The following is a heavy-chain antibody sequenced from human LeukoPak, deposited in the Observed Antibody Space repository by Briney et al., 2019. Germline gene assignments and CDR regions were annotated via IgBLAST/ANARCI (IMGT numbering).Heavy chain of an antibody. CDR2: ISSSGSTI. Sequence: GGSLRLSCAASGFTLSSYEMNWVRQAPGKGLEWVSYISSSGSTIYYADSVKGRFTISRDNGKNSLYLQMNSLRAEDTAVYYCARDRLHYGEYEKTFDYWGQGTLVTVSS. CDR1: GFTLSSYE. D-gene: IGHD4-17*01. J-gene: IGHJ4*02. CDR3: ARDRLHYGEYEKTFDY. V-gene: IGHV3-48*03.